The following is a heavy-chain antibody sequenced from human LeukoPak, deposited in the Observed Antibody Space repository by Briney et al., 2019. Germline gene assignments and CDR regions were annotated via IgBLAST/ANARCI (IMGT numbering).Heavy chain of an antibody. CDR1: GFTFSSYV. Sequence: GGSLRLSCAASGFTFSSYVMSWVRQAPGKGLVWVSRINDDGSSTSYADSVKGRFTISRDNAKNTLYLQMNTLRAEDTAVYYCAKDSGDYGLYWGQGTLVTISS. J-gene: IGHJ4*02. D-gene: IGHD4-17*01. CDR2: INDDGSST. CDR3: AKDSGDYGLY. V-gene: IGHV3-74*01.